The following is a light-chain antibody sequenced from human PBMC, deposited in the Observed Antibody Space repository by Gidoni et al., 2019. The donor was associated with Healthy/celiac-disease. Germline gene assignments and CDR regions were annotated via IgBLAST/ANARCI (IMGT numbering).Light chain of an antibody. Sequence: EIVWTQSPATLSLSPGERATLSCRASQSVSSYLAWYQQKPGQAPRLLLYDASNRATGIPARFSGSGSGTDFTLTISSLEPEDFAVYYCQPRSNWPPSFGGGTKVEIK. J-gene: IGKJ4*01. V-gene: IGKV3-11*01. CDR1: QSVSSY. CDR3: QPRSNWPPS. CDR2: DAS.